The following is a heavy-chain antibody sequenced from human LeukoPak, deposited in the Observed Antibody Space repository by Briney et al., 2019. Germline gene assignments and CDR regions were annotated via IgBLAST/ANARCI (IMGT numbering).Heavy chain of an antibody. CDR2: IYHSGST. V-gene: IGHV4-30-2*01. J-gene: IGHJ6*02. CDR3: ARGPPVTPWCYYYGMDV. CDR1: GGSISSGGYS. D-gene: IGHD4-17*01. Sequence: SQTLSLTCAVSGGSISSGGYSWSWIRQPPGKGLEWIGYIYHSGSTYYNPSLKSRVTISVDRSKNQFSLKLSSVTAADTAVYYCARGPPVTPWCYYYGMDVWGQGTTVTVS.